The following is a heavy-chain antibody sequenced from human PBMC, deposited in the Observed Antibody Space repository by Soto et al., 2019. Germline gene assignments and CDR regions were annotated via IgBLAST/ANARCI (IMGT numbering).Heavy chain of an antibody. CDR3: ARSGSYSSGWSTGFPYYYYYMDV. CDR2: INHSGST. CDR1: GGSFSGYY. D-gene: IGHD6-19*01. J-gene: IGHJ6*03. Sequence: PSATLSLTCAVYGGSFSGYYWSWIRQPPGKGLEKIGEINHSGSTNYNPSLKSRVTISVDTSKNQFSLKLSSVTAADTAVYYCARSGSYSSGWSTGFPYYYYYMDVWGKGTTVTVSS. V-gene: IGHV4-34*01.